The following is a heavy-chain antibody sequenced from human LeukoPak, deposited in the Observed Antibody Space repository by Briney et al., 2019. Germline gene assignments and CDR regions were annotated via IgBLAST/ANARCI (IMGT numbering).Heavy chain of an antibody. CDR3: ARAYSSGWYYFDH. J-gene: IGHJ4*02. CDR1: GFTFSSYA. V-gene: IGHV3-64*01. D-gene: IGHD6-19*01. CDR2: ISSNGGST. Sequence: GGSLRLSCAASGFTFSSYAMHWVRQAPGKGLEYVSAISSNGGSTYYANSVKGRFTISRDNSKNTLYLQMGSLRAEDMAVYYCARAYSSGWYYFDHWGQGTLVTVSS.